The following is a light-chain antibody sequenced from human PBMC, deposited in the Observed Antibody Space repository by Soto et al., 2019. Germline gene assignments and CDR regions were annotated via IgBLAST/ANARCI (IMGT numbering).Light chain of an antibody. Sequence: EIVMTQSPATLSVSPGERATLSCRASQSVSSNLAWFQQKPGQAPRLLIYGASTRDTGISARFSGSGSGTEFTLTISSLQSGDFAVYHCQQYNKWPPTFGRGTKVDVK. V-gene: IGKV3-15*01. J-gene: IGKJ1*01. CDR3: QQYNKWPPT. CDR2: GAS. CDR1: QSVSSN.